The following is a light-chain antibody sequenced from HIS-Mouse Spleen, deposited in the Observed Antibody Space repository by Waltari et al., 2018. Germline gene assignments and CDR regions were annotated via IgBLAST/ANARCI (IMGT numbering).Light chain of an antibody. V-gene: IGKV2-30*01. J-gene: IGKJ1*01. CDR3: MQGTHWPT. CDR2: KVS. CDR1: QSLVYSDGNTY. Sequence: DVVMTQSPLSLPVTLGQPASISCRSSQSLVYSDGNTYLNWFQQRPGQSPMRLIYKVSNRDSGVPDRVSGSGSGTDFTLKISRVEAEDVGVYYCMQGTHWPTFGQGTKVEIK.